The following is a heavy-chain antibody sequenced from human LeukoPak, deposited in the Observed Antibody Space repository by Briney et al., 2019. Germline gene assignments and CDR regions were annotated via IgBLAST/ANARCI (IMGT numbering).Heavy chain of an antibody. CDR3: ARSVYYYDSSGITGHFDY. CDR1: GGSISSYY. CDR2: IYYSGST. V-gene: IGHV4-59*01. J-gene: IGHJ4*02. D-gene: IGHD3-22*01. Sequence: PSETLSLTCTVSGGSISSYYWSWIRQPPGKGLEWIGYIYYSGSTNYNPSLKSRVTISVDTSKNQFSLKLSSVTAADTAVYYCARSVYYYDSSGITGHFDYWGQGTLVTVSS.